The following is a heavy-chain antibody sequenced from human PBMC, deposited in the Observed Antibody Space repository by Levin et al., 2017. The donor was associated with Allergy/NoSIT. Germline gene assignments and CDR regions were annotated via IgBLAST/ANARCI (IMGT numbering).Heavy chain of an antibody. J-gene: IGHJ4*02. CDR2: IYPGDSHT. CDR1: GSTFTSYW. Sequence: GGSLRLSCKASGSTFTSYWIGWVRQVPGEGLEWVGIIYPGDSHTAYGPSFQGQVTISADKSINTAYLQLSSLKASDTAIYYCARQGNYDYIWKTWDYIDNWGQGTLVTVSS. D-gene: IGHD3-16*01. CDR3: ARQGNYDYIWKTWDYIDN. V-gene: IGHV5-51*01.